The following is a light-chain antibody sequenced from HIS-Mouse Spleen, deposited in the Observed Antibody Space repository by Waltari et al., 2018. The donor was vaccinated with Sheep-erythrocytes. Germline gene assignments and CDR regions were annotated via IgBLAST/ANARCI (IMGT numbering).Light chain of an antibody. CDR1: KLGDKY. J-gene: IGLJ2*01. V-gene: IGLV3-1*01. Sequence: SSDLTQPPPVSVSPGQTASIPCSAEKLGDKYACWYQQKPGQSPVLVIYQDTKRPSGIPERFSGSNSGNTATLTISGTQAMDEADYYCQAWDSSTVVFGGGTKLTVL. CDR3: QAWDSSTVV. CDR2: QDT.